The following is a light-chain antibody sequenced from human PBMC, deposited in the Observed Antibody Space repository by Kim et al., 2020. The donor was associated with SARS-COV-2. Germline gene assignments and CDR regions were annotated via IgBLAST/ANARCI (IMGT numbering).Light chain of an antibody. J-gene: IGLJ1*01. CDR3: SSYTSANTRL. Sequence: QSALTQPPFVSGSPGQSITISCTGTSSDIGAFNYVSWFQQHPGRAPKLLIYDVSERPSGFSNRFSGSTSGYTASLTISGLQAEDEAGYYRSSYTSANTRLFGAGTKVAVL. V-gene: IGLV2-14*03. CDR2: DVS. CDR1: SSDIGAFNY.